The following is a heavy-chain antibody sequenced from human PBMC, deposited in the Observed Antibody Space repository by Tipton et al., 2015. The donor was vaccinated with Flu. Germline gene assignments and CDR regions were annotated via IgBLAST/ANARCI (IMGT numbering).Heavy chain of an antibody. Sequence: GLVKPSETLSLSCAVSGCSLDSYYWSWIRQPPGKGLEYIGYIFYSGSTNYNPSLKSRVTISVDTTKNQFSLKLSSVTAADAAVYYCARETGWGYSYASHGPHFDIWGQGTMVTVSS. CDR1: GCSLDSYY. J-gene: IGHJ3*02. V-gene: IGHV4-59*01. CDR3: ARETGWGYSYASHGPHFDI. CDR2: IFYSGST. D-gene: IGHD5-18*01.